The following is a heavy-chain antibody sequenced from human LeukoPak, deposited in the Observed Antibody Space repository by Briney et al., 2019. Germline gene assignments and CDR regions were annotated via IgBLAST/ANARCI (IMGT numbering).Heavy chain of an antibody. CDR1: GGSISSGDYY. V-gene: IGHV4-30-4*01. D-gene: IGHD4-17*01. J-gene: IGHJ3*02. Sequence: SETLSLTCTVSGGSISSGDYYWSWIRQPPGKGLEWIGYIYYSGSTYYNPSLKSRVTISVDTSKNQFSLKLSSVTAADTAVYYCARVHGDYNAFDIWGQGTMVTVSS. CDR3: ARVHGDYNAFDI. CDR2: IYYSGST.